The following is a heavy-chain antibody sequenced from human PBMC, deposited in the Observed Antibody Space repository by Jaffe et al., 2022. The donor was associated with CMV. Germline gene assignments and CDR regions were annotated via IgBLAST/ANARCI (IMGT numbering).Heavy chain of an antibody. J-gene: IGHJ6*02. V-gene: IGHV1-8*01. D-gene: IGHD3-3*01. Sequence: QVQLVQSGAEVKKPGASVKVSCKASGYTFTSYDINWVRQATGQGLEWMGWMNPNSGNTGYAQKFQGRVTMTRNTSISTAYMELSSLRSEDTAVYYCARYARTPRFTIFGVVGVSGMDVWGQGTTVTVSS. CDR3: ARYARTPRFTIFGVVGVSGMDV. CDR2: MNPNSGNT. CDR1: GYTFTSYD.